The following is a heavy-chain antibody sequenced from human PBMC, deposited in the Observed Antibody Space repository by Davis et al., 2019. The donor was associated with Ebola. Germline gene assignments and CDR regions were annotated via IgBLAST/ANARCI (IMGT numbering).Heavy chain of an antibody. CDR3: TTLPTGARDY. V-gene: IGHV3-15*01. CDR1: GFTFSYDW. J-gene: IGHJ4*02. Sequence: GESLKISCAASGFTFSYDWMSWVRQAPGKGLEWVGRIKSKSDGGTTDYAAPVKGRFTISRDDSKNTWYLQMNSLKAEDTAVYYCTTLPTGARDYWGQGTLVTVSS. CDR2: IKSKSDGGTT. D-gene: IGHD2-8*02.